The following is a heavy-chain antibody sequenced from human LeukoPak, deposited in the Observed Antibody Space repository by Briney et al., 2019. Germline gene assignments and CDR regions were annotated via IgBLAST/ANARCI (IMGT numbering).Heavy chain of an antibody. CDR3: ARARTVTTFGAYYFDY. CDR1: GFTFSSYD. J-gene: IGHJ4*02. D-gene: IGHD4-17*01. CDR2: IGTAGGT. V-gene: IGHV3-13*04. Sequence: PGGSLRLSCAASGFTFSSYDMHWVRQATGKGLEWVSAIGTAGGTYYPGSVKGRFTISRENAKNSLYLQMNSLRAGDTAVYYCARARTVTTFGAYYFDYWGQGTLVTVSS.